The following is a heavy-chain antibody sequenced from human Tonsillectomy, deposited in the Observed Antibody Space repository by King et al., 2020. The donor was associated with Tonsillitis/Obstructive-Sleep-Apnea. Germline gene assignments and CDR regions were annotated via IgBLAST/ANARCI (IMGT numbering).Heavy chain of an antibody. CDR2: IIPILGIA. V-gene: IGHV1-69*09. Sequence: VQLVESGAEVKKPGSSVKVSCKASGGTFSSYAISWVRQAPGQGLEWMGRIIPILGIANYAQKFQGRVTITADKSTSTAYMELSSLRSEDTAVYYCARGAGYNVPDYWGQGTLVTVSS. CDR1: GGTFSSYA. D-gene: IGHD5-24*01. J-gene: IGHJ4*02. CDR3: ARGAGYNVPDY.